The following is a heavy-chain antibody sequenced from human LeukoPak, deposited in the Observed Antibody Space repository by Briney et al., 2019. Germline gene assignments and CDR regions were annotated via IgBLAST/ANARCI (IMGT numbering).Heavy chain of an antibody. J-gene: IGHJ4*02. D-gene: IGHD5-18*01. CDR2: INPNSGGT. CDR1: GYTFTGYY. CDR3: ARRGYSYGTGYFDY. V-gene: IGHV1-2*02. Sequence: GASVKVSCKASGYTFTGYYMHWVRQAPGQGLEWMGWINPNSGGTNYAQKFQGRVTMTRDTSISTAYMELSRLRSDDTAVYHCARRGYSYGTGYFDYWGQGTLVTVSS.